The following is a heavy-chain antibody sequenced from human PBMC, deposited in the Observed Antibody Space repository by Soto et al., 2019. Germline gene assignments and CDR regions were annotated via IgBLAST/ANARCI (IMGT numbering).Heavy chain of an antibody. CDR3: ARDPGSSFLQVYYYYGMDV. J-gene: IGHJ6*02. V-gene: IGHV1-69*01. CDR1: GGTFSSYA. CDR2: ISPIFGTA. D-gene: IGHD6-6*01. Sequence: QVQLVQSGAEVKKPGSSVKVSCKASGGTFSSYAISWVRQAPGQGLEWMGGISPIFGTANYAQKFQGRVRITADESTSAAYMELSILRAENTAVYYCARDPGSSFLQVYYYYGMDVWGQGTTVTVSS.